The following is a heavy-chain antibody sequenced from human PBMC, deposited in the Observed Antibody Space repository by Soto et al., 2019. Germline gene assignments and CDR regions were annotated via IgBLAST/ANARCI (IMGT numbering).Heavy chain of an antibody. CDR3: ARDYYDSSGSFYFDY. Sequence: LRLSCSASGFTFSSYAMHLVRQAPFKGLEWVAVISYDGSNKYYADSVKGRFTISRDNSKNTLYLQMNSLRAEDTAVYYCARDYYDSSGSFYFDYWGQGTLVTVSS. CDR1: GFTFSSYA. D-gene: IGHD3-22*01. V-gene: IGHV3-30-3*01. J-gene: IGHJ4*02. CDR2: ISYDGSNK.